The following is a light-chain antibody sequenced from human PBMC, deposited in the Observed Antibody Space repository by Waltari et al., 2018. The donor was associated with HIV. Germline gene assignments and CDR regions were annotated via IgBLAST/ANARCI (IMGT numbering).Light chain of an antibody. CDR2: WAS. CDR1: QSVLYSSNNKHH. Sequence: DIVMTQSPDSLTVSLGERATINGKSRQSVLYSSNNKHHLAWFQQKPGQPPKLLIYWASTRESGVPDRFSGSGSGTDFTLTITSLQAEDVAVYHCQQYYSLPWTFGQGTKVEIK. V-gene: IGKV4-1*01. CDR3: QQYYSLPWT. J-gene: IGKJ1*01.